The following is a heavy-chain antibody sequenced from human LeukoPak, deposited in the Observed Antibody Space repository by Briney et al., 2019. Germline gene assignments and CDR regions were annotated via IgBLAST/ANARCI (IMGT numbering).Heavy chain of an antibody. V-gene: IGHV4-39*01. CDR3: ARNHTDIVVVTGGWFDP. J-gene: IGHJ5*02. Sequence: SETLSLTCTVSGGSITSSGNYCGWIRQPPGKGLEWIGSIYYSGSTLYNPSLKSRVTISVDTSKNQFSLKLTSVTAADTAVYYCARNHTDIVVVTGGWFDPWGQGTLVTVSS. D-gene: IGHD2-21*02. CDR1: GGSITSSGNY. CDR2: IYYSGST.